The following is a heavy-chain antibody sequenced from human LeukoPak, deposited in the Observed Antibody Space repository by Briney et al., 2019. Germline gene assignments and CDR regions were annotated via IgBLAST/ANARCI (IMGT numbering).Heavy chain of an antibody. V-gene: IGHV4-34*01. Sequence: NPSETLSLTCAVYGGSFSGYYWSWIRQPPGKGLEWIGEINHSGSTNYNPSLKSRVTISVDTSKNQFSLKLSSVTAADTAVYYCARGTPPRQDYGDYRGYYYYVMDVWGQGTTVTVSS. CDR2: INHSGST. CDR1: GGSFSGYY. J-gene: IGHJ6*02. CDR3: ARGTPPRQDYGDYRGYYYYVMDV. D-gene: IGHD4-17*01.